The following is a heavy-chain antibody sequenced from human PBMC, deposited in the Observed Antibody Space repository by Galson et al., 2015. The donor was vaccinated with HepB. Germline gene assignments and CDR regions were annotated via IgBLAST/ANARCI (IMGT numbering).Heavy chain of an antibody. V-gene: IGHV1-69*06. CDR1: GGTLSNYA. D-gene: IGHD3-3*01. CDR2: IIPIFGTT. CDR3: ARAHPESFDFWSGYSHFDY. J-gene: IGHJ4*02. Sequence: SVKVSCKASGGTLSNYAINWVRQAPGQGLEWMGGIIPIFGTTNYAQQFQGRVTITADKSTSTAYMELSSLRSEDTAVYYCARAHPESFDFWSGYSHFDYRGQGTLVTVSS.